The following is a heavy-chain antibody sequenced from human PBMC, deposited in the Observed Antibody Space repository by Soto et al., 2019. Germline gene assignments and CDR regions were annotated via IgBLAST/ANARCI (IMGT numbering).Heavy chain of an antibody. D-gene: IGHD2-15*01. V-gene: IGHV3-21*02. J-gene: IGHJ4*02. CDR3: ARRGGCLNY. CDR2: INSGSTSV. Sequence: DVQLVESGGGLVKPGGFLRLSCEVSGFSFSISAMNWVRQAPGKGLEWVSSINSGSTSVRYADSVKGRFTISRDNANNSLSPHMNSLIVEDTAVYYCARRGGCLNYWGQGTLVTVSS. CDR1: GFSFSISA.